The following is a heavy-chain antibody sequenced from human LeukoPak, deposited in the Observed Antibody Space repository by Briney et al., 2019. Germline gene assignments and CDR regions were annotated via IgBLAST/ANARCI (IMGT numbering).Heavy chain of an antibody. V-gene: IGHV1-18*01. CDR1: GYTFTSYG. CDR2: ISAYNGNT. Sequence: ASVKVSCKASGYTFTSYGISWVRQAPGQGLEWMGWISAYNGNTNYAQKLQGRVTMTTDTSTSTAYMELRSLRSDDTAVYYCARDIVVVPAAMFDYYYYYMDVWGKGTTVTVSS. J-gene: IGHJ6*03. CDR3: ARDIVVVPAAMFDYYYYYMDV. D-gene: IGHD2-2*01.